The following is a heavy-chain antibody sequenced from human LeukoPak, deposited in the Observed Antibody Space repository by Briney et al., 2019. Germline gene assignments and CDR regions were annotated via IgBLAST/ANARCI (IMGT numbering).Heavy chain of an antibody. J-gene: IGHJ3*02. Sequence: SETLSLTCAVYGGSFSGYYWSWIRQPPGKGLEWIGEINHSGSTNYNPSLKSRVTISVDTSKNQFSLKPSSVTAADTAVYYCARTIHYCSSTSCYTDAFDIWGQGTMVTVSS. CDR2: INHSGST. CDR3: ARTIHYCSSTSCYTDAFDI. D-gene: IGHD2-2*02. V-gene: IGHV4-34*01. CDR1: GGSFSGYY.